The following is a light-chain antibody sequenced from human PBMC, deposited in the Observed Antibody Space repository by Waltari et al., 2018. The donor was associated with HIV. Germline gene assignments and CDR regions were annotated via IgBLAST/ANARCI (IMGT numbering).Light chain of an antibody. J-gene: IGLJ3*02. CDR3: AAWDDSLSGWV. Sequence: QSALTQPPSTSGTPGQTVTIPCSGSSSNIGDNYVSWYQQLLGTAPKLLIYRNSQRPSGVRDRFSGSKSGTSASLAINDLRSEDEAEYHCAAWDDSLSGWVFGGGTNLTVL. CDR1: SSNIGDNY. CDR2: RNS. V-gene: IGLV1-47*01.